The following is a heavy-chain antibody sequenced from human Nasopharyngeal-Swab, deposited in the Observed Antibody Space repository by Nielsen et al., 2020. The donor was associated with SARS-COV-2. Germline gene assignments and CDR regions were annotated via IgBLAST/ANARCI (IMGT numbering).Heavy chain of an antibody. V-gene: IGHV3-23*01. J-gene: IGHJ4*02. Sequence: GESLKISCAASGFTFSSYAMSWVRQAPGKGLEWVSAISGSGGSTYYADPVKGRFTISRDNSKNTLYLQMNSLRAEDTAVYYCAKDDPGFTPDYSNYGVWGQGTLVTVSS. CDR1: GFTFSSYA. CDR3: AKDDPGFTPDYSNYGV. CDR2: ISGSGGST. D-gene: IGHD4-11*01.